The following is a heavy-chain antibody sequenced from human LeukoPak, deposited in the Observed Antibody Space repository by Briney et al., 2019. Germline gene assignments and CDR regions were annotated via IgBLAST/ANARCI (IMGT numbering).Heavy chain of an antibody. CDR1: GGSITTTY. J-gene: IGHJ4*02. D-gene: IGHD3-22*01. Sequence: PSETLSLTCTVSGGSITTTYSGWIRQPPGKGLELIGYIHYSGSTDYNPSLQSRVTMSIDTSKNQFSLNLSSVTAADTAVYYCAMYDYSGWHYFTYWGQGTLVTVSS. CDR3: AMYDYSGWHYFTY. CDR2: IHYSGST. V-gene: IGHV4-59*01.